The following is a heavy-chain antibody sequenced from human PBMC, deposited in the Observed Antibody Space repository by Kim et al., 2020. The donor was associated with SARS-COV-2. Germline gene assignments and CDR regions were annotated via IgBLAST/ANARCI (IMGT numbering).Heavy chain of an antibody. CDR3: AHRARPLDRGVWPFFDY. V-gene: IGHV2-5*02. CDR1: GFSLSTSGVG. D-gene: IGHD2-2*03. CDR2: IFWDDDK. Sequence: SGPTLVNPTQTLMLTCTFSGFSLSTSGVGVGWFRQPPGKALECLALIFWDDDKRYSPSLKSRLTITKDTSKSHVVLTMTNIDPVDTATYYCAHRARPLDRGVWPFFDYWGQGTLVTVSS. J-gene: IGHJ4*02.